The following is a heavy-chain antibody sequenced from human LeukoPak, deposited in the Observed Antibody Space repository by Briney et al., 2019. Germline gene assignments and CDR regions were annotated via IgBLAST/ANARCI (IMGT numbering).Heavy chain of an antibody. Sequence: PGGSLRLSCAASGFTFSSYDIHRVRQATGKGLEWVSGIGTAGEIYYPGSVKGRFTISRENAKNSLYLQMNSLRAGDTAVYYCARAAYSSTWYSRYFDLWGRGTLVTVSS. V-gene: IGHV3-13*01. CDR3: ARAAYSSTWYSRYFDL. CDR2: IGTAGEI. CDR1: GFTFSSYD. D-gene: IGHD6-13*01. J-gene: IGHJ2*01.